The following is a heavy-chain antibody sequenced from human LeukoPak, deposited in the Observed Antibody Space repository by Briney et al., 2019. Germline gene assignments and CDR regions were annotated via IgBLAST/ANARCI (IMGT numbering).Heavy chain of an antibody. CDR3: ARGRTIFGVVITYYYYYYMDV. J-gene: IGHJ6*03. V-gene: IGHV4-34*01. CDR1: GGSFSGYY. D-gene: IGHD3-3*01. CDR2: INHSGST. Sequence: SETLSLTCVVYGGSFSGYYWSWIRQPPGKGLEWIGEINHSGSTNYHPSLKSRVTISVDTSKNQFSLKVSSVTAADTAVYYCARGRTIFGVVITYYYYYYMDVWGKGTTVTVSS.